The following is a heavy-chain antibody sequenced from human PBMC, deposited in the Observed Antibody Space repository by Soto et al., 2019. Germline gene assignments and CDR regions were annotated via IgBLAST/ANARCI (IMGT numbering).Heavy chain of an antibody. J-gene: IGHJ6*02. V-gene: IGHV3-7*03. Sequence: GGSLRLSCAASGFTFSNFWMSWVRQAPGKGLEWVANIKQDGSEKKYVDSVKGLFTISRDNAKNSLLLQMYSLRAEDTAIYYCATTTISLRYYPDRVARYEYCGLDFWGQGTTVTVSS. CDR3: ATTTISLRYYPDRVARYEYCGLDF. CDR2: IKQDGSEK. D-gene: IGHD3-3*01. CDR1: GFTFSNFW.